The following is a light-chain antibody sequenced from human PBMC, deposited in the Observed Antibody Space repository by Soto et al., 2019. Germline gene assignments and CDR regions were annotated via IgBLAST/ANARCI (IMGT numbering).Light chain of an antibody. J-gene: IGLJ1*01. CDR1: NSDVGGYNF. Sequence: QSALTQPASVSGSPGQSITISCTGTNSDVGGYNFVPWYQQHPGKAPKLMIYDVSNRPSGVSNRFSGSKSGNTASLNISGLQAEDEADYYCSSYTSSSSPYVFGIGTKLTVL. CDR2: DVS. V-gene: IGLV2-14*01. CDR3: SSYTSSSSPYV.